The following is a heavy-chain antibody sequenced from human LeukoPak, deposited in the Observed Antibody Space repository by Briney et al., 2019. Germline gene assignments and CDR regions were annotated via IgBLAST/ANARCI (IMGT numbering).Heavy chain of an antibody. CDR3: ARDPFRSSFDS. V-gene: IGHV4-4*07. D-gene: IGHD1-26*01. CDR1: GGSMNTHY. Sequence: PSETLSLTCSVSGGSMNTHYWNWIRQPAGKGLEWIGRIYTSGSTNHNPSLKSRVIMSLDTSKSQFSLSLGSVTAADTAVYYCARDPFRSSFDSWGQGTLVTVSS. J-gene: IGHJ4*02. CDR2: IYTSGST.